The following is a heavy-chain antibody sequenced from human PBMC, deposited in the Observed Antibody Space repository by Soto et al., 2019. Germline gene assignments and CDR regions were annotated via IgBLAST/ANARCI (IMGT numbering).Heavy chain of an antibody. D-gene: IGHD2-2*01. Sequence: GASVKVSCKASGGTFSSYTISWVRQAPGQGLEWMGRIIPILGIANYAQKFQGRVTITTDKSTSTAYMELSSLRSEDTAVYYCARDYWYHDYYYYGMDVWGQGTTVTVSS. J-gene: IGHJ6*02. V-gene: IGHV1-69*04. CDR1: GGTFSSYT. CDR2: IIPILGIA. CDR3: ARDYWYHDYYYYGMDV.